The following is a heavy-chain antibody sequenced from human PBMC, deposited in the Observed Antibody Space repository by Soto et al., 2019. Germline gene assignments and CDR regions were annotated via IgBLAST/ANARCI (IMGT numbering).Heavy chain of an antibody. CDR3: AIRSGTHG. J-gene: IGHJ6*02. CDR2: IYSGGST. CDR1: GFIVSTNY. D-gene: IGHD1-26*01. Sequence: EVQLVESGGGLIQPGGSLRLSCAASGFIVSTNYMSWVRQAPGKGLEWLSVIYSGGSTYYAGSVKGRFTISRDNSKNTVYLQMNSLRTEDTAVYYCAIRSGTHGWGQGTTVTVSS. V-gene: IGHV3-53*01.